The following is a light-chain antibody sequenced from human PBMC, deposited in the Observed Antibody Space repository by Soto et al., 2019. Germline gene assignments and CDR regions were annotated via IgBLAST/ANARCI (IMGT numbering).Light chain of an antibody. CDR3: QQYSKWPPWT. Sequence: EIVMTQSPATLTGSPGETVTLSCRASQRLSGNLAWYQQKPGQAPRLLIFRASTRATGVPARFSGRGSGTEFTLTISGLQSEDFAVYYCQQYSKWPPWTFGPGTMVEIK. V-gene: IGKV3-15*01. CDR1: QRLSGN. J-gene: IGKJ1*01. CDR2: RAS.